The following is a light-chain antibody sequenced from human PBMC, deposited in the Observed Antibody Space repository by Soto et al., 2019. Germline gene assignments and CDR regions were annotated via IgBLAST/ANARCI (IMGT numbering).Light chain of an antibody. Sequence: QSVVSQPASLSGSPGQSITISCTGTSSDIXXYXYVSWFQXHPGKAPKLMISEVNNRPSGVSNRFSGSKSGNTAYLTISGLQGEDEADYYCCSFAGSYTGVFGTGTKVTVL. J-gene: IGLJ1*01. CDR3: CSFAGSYTGV. V-gene: IGLV2-14*01. CDR1: SSDIXXYXY. CDR2: EVN.